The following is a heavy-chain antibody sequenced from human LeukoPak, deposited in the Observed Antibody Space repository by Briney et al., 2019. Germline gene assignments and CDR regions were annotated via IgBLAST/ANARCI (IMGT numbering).Heavy chain of an antibody. CDR2: IIPIFGTA. V-gene: IGHV1-69*13. CDR1: GGTFSSYA. CDR3: ARDWTTVTYFDY. J-gene: IGHJ4*02. Sequence: SVKVSCKASGGTFSSYAISWVRQAPGQGLEWMGGIIPIFGTANYAQKFQGRVTITADGSTSTAYMELSSLRSEDTAVYYCARDWTTVTYFDYWGQGTLVTVSS. D-gene: IGHD4-11*01.